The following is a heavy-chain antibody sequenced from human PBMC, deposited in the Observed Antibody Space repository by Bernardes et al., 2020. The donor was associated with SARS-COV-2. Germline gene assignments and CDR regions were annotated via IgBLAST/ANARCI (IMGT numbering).Heavy chain of an antibody. V-gene: IGHV3-23*01. J-gene: IGHJ2*01. CDR1: GSTFSSYA. D-gene: IGHD3-22*01. Sequence: GGSLRLSCAAYGSTFSSYAMSWVRQDPGKGLEWVSAFSGSGGSTYYADSVKGRFTISRDNSKNTLYLQMNSLRAEDTAVYYCAKAKGYYYDSSGSRAAVEYFDLWGRGTLVTVSS. CDR3: AKAKGYYYDSSGSRAAVEYFDL. CDR2: FSGSGGST.